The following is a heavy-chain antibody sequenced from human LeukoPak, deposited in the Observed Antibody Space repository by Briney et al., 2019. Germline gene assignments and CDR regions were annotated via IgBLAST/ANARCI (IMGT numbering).Heavy chain of an antibody. Sequence: SETLSLTCAVYGGSFSGYYWSWIRQPPGKGLEWIGEINHSGSTNYNPSLMSRVTISVDTSKNQFSLKLSSVTAADTAVYYCARIQLWWSYYFDYWGQGTLVTVSS. CDR2: INHSGST. J-gene: IGHJ4*02. CDR3: ARIQLWWSYYFDY. V-gene: IGHV4-34*01. CDR1: GGSFSGYY. D-gene: IGHD5-18*01.